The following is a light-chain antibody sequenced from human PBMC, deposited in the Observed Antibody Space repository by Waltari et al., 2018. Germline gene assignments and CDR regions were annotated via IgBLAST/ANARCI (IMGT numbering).Light chain of an antibody. V-gene: IGKV4-1*01. CDR3: QQYYSKRT. J-gene: IGKJ1*01. CDR2: WAS. CDR1: QSVLYSSNDKNY. Sequence: DIVMTQSPDSLAVSLGERATINCKSSQSVLYSSNDKNYLAWYQQKPGQPPKLLIYWASTRRSGVPDRFSGSGSGTDFTLTISSLQAEDVAVYYCQQYYSKRTFGQGTKVEI.